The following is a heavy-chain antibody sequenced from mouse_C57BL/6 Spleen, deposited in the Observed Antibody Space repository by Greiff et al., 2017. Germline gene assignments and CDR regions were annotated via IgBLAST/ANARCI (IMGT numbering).Heavy chain of an antibody. CDR3: ARDYYEDWYFDV. V-gene: IGHV5-17*01. D-gene: IGHD1-1*01. CDR2: ISSGSSTI. J-gene: IGHJ1*03. Sequence: EVHLVESGGGLVKPGGSLKLSCAASGFTFSDYGMHWVRQAPEKGLEWVAYISSGSSTIYYADTVKGRFTISRDNAKNTLFLQMTSLRSEDTAMYYCARDYYEDWYFDVWGTGTTVTVSS. CDR1: GFTFSDYG.